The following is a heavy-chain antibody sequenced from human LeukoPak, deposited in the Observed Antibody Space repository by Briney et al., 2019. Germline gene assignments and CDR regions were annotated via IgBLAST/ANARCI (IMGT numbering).Heavy chain of an antibody. CDR2: ISGSGHKT. CDR3: AKDPYYANNFPEYFQH. J-gene: IGHJ1*01. Sequence: GGSLRLSCPASGFTFSSYAMSWGRQAPGKGLEWVVSISGSGHKTYYADSVRGRFTVSRDNSRNTVYLQMKSLSAEDTAVYYCAKDPYYANNFPEYFQHWGQGTLVTVSS. CDR1: GFTFSSYA. D-gene: IGHD3-22*01. V-gene: IGHV3-23*01.